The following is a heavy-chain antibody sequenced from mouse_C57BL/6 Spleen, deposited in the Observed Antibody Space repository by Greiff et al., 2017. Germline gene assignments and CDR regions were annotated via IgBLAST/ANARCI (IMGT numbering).Heavy chain of an antibody. J-gene: IGHJ2*01. CDR1: GYTFTSYG. Sequence: QVQLQQSGAELARPGASVKLSCKASGYTFTSYGISWVKQRTGQGLEWIGEIYPRSGNTNYNEKFKGKATLTADKSSSTAYLELRSLTSEDSAVYFCARDSAGPYYFDYWGQGTTLTVSS. D-gene: IGHD3-2*02. V-gene: IGHV1-81*01. CDR2: IYPRSGNT. CDR3: ARDSAGPYYFDY.